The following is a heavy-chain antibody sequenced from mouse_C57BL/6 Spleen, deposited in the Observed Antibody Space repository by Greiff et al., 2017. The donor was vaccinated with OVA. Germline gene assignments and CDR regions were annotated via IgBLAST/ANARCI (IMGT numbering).Heavy chain of an antibody. CDR2: IRNKANGYTT. D-gene: IGHD1-1*01. J-gene: IGHJ2*01. Sequence: EVQLQQSGGGLVQPGGSLSLSCAASGFTFTDYYMSWVRQPPGKALEWLGFIRNKANGYTTEYSASVKGRFTISRDNSQSILYLQMNAMRAEDSATYYGARDYYGSVYYFDYWGQGTTLTVSS. CDR3: ARDYYGSVYYFDY. V-gene: IGHV7-3*01. CDR1: GFTFTDYY.